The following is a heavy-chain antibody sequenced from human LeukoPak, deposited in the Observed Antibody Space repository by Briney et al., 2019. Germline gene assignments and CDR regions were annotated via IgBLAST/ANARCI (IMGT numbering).Heavy chain of an antibody. Sequence: PSETLSLTCTVSGGSISSYYWSWIRQPPGKGLEWIGYIYYSGSTNYNPSLKSRVTISVDTSKNQFSLKLSSVTAADTAVYYRARGGDTAMVTAFDYWGQGTLVTVSS. J-gene: IGHJ4*02. CDR3: ARGGDTAMVTAFDY. V-gene: IGHV4-59*01. D-gene: IGHD5-18*01. CDR1: GGSISSYY. CDR2: IYYSGST.